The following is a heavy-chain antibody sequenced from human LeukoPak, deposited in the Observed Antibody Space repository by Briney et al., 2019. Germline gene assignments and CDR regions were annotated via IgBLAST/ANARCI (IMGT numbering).Heavy chain of an antibody. V-gene: IGHV4-39*01. CDR2: MHYSGST. CDR1: GGSLNISDYY. J-gene: IGHJ4*02. D-gene: IGHD6-25*01. Sequence: KPSGTLFPTCTVSGGSLNISDYYLGWIRHPPGKGLEGIGFMHYSGSTYYSPSLKSRVTISVDTSKNQFSLKVSSVTAADTAVYYCARRGTIDSGRPWNWGQGTLVTVSS. CDR3: ARRGTIDSGRPWN.